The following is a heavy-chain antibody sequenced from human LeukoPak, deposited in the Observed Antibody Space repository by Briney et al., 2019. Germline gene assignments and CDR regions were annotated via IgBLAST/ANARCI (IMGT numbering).Heavy chain of an antibody. J-gene: IGHJ6*03. CDR3: ARMDCGYDYYYYYYMDV. V-gene: IGHV3-48*01. Sequence: PGGSLRLSCAASGFTFSSYSMNWVRQAPGKGLEWVSYISSSSSTIYYADSVKGRFTISRDNAKNSLYLQMNSLRAEDTAVYYCARMDCGYDYYYYYYMDVWGKGTTVTVSS. CDR2: ISSSSSTI. D-gene: IGHD5-12*01. CDR1: GFTFSSYS.